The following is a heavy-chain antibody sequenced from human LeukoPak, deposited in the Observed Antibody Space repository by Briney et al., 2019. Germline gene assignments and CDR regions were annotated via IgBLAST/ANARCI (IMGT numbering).Heavy chain of an antibody. J-gene: IGHJ6*02. Sequence: SQALSLTCAISGDSLSTSSAAWTWLRQSPSRGLEWRGRTYYRSKWYNDYAVSVRSRITINPDTSKNQFSLQLNSVTPEDTAVYYCTRATGSAAAGSAAYSYYYGMDVWGQGTTVTVSS. CDR1: GDSLSTSSAA. D-gene: IGHD6-13*01. CDR3: TRATGSAAAGSAAYSYYYGMDV. CDR2: TYYRSKWYN. V-gene: IGHV6-1*01.